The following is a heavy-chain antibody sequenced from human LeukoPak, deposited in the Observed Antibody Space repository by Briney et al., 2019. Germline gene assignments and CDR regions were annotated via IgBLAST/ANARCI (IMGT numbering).Heavy chain of an antibody. CDR1: GHTFTGSY. D-gene: IGHD1-1*01. CDR3: LNEHGG. V-gene: IGHV1-2*02. CDR2: ISPASGAT. J-gene: IGHJ4*02. Sequence: ASVRVSCKASGHTFTGSYMHWVRQAPGQGFEWIGWISPASGATKYAQNFQGRVTLTTDTSITTAYMELSSLTSDDTASYYCLNEHGGWGQGTPVTVSS.